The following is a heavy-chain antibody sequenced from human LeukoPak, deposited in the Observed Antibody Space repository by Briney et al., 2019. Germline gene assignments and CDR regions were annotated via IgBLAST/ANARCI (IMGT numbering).Heavy chain of an antibody. V-gene: IGHV1-18*01. J-gene: IGHJ6*03. CDR3: ARASQGSMYYYYMDV. D-gene: IGHD2/OR15-2a*01. CDR2: ISAYNGNT. Sequence: ASVKVSCKASGYTFTSYGISWVRQAPGQGLEWMGWISAYNGNTNYAQKFQGRVTITADESTSTAYMELSSLRSEDTAVYYCARASQGSMYYYYMDVWGKGTTVTISS. CDR1: GYTFTSYG.